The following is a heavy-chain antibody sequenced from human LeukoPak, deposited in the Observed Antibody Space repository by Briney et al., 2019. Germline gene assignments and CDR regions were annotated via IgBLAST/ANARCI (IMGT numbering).Heavy chain of an antibody. J-gene: IGHJ3*02. V-gene: IGHV3-30*02. D-gene: IGHD3-22*01. CDR1: GFTFSSYG. CDR3: ARDHHRRLYDSQARDTFDI. Sequence: GGSLRLSCAASGFTFSSYGMHWVRQAPGKGLEWVAFIRYDGSNKYYADSVKGRFTISRDDSKNTLYLQMNSLRAEDTAVYYCARDHHRRLYDSQARDTFDIWGQGTMVTVSS. CDR2: IRYDGSNK.